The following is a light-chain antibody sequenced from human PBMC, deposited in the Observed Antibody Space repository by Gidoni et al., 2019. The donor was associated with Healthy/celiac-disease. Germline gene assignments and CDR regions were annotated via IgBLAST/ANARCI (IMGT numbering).Light chain of an antibody. CDR3: QQYGSSPET. CDR1: QSVSSSY. CDR2: GAS. V-gene: IGKV3-20*01. J-gene: IGKJ2*01. Sequence: EIVLTQSPGTLSLSPGERATLSCRASQSVSSSYLAWYQQKPGQAPRLLIYGASSRATGIPDRLSGSVSGTDFTLTISRLEPEDFAVYYCQQYGSSPETFXQXTKLXIK.